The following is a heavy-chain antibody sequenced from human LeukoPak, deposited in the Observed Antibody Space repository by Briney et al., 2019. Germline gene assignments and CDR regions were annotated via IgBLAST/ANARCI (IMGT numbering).Heavy chain of an antibody. Sequence: GGSLRLSCAASGFTFSSYAMSWVRQAPGKGLEWVSAISGSGGSTYYADSVKGRFTISRDKSKNTLYLQMNSLRVEDTAVYYCARDLAWGAFDYWGQGTLVSVSS. CDR2: ISGSGGST. CDR1: GFTFSSYA. J-gene: IGHJ4*02. CDR3: ARDLAWGAFDY. D-gene: IGHD7-27*01. V-gene: IGHV3-23*01.